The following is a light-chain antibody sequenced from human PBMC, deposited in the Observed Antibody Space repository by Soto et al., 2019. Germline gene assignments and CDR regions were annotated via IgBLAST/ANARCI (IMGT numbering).Light chain of an antibody. CDR3: QQSYSAPYT. CDR1: QSIRNY. J-gene: IGKJ2*01. CDR2: AAS. Sequence: DIQMTQSPSSLSASVGDRVTITCRASQSIRNYLNWYQQKPGKAPKLLIYAASSLQSGVPSRFSGSGSGPDFTLTFSSLQPEDCATYYCQQSYSAPYTVGQGTKLEIK. V-gene: IGKV1-39*01.